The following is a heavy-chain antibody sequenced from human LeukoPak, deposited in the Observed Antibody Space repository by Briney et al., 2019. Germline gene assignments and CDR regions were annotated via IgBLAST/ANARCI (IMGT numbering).Heavy chain of an antibody. V-gene: IGHV4-61*02. D-gene: IGHD3-22*01. CDR3: ARLDYDSSGTNWFDP. CDR2: IYTSGST. CDR1: GGSISSGSYY. Sequence: SQTLSLTCTVSGGSISSGSYYWSWIRQPAGKGLGWIGRIYTSGSTNYNPSLKSRVTMSVDTSKNQFSLKLSSVTAADTAVYYCARLDYDSSGTNWFDPWGQGTLVTVSS. J-gene: IGHJ5*02.